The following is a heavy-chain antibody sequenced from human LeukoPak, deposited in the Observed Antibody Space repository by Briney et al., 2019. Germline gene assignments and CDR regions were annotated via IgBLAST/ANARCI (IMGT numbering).Heavy chain of an antibody. CDR1: GFTFRSFA. Sequence: PGGSLRLSCAASGFTFRSFAMSWVRQAPGKGLEWVSAVSGSGGGTYYADSVKGRFTISRDNSKNTLYLQMNSLRAEDTAVYYCAKARSYGDYVFDYWGQGTLVTVSS. V-gene: IGHV3-23*01. J-gene: IGHJ4*02. D-gene: IGHD4-17*01. CDR3: AKARSYGDYVFDY. CDR2: VSGSGGGT.